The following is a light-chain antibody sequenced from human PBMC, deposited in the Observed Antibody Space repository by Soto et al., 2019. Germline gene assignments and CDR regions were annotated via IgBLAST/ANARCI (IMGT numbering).Light chain of an antibody. CDR2: KAS. CDR1: QSISNW. J-gene: IGKJ4*01. Sequence: DIQMTQSPSTLSASVGDRVTITCRASQSISNWLAWYQQKPGKAPKLLIYKASSLESGVASRFSGSGSGTELTLTISSLQPDDFATYYRQQYNSYSRLTFGGGTKVEIK. V-gene: IGKV1-5*03. CDR3: QQYNSYSRLT.